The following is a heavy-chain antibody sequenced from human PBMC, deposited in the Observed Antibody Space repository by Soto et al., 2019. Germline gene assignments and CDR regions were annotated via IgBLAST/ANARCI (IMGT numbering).Heavy chain of an antibody. J-gene: IGHJ4*02. CDR3: AKHPSAYSSSWYIDY. Sequence: GGSLRLSCAASGFTFSSYAMSWVRQAPGKGLEWVSAISGSGGSTYYADSVKGRFTISRDNSKNTLYLQMNSLRAEDTAVYYCAKHPSAYSSSWYIDYWGQGTLVTVSS. CDR2: ISGSGGST. CDR1: GFTFSSYA. D-gene: IGHD6-13*01. V-gene: IGHV3-23*01.